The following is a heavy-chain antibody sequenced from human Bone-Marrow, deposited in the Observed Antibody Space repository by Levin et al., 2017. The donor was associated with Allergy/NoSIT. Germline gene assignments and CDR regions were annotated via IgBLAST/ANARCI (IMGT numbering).Heavy chain of an antibody. CDR3: ARVSAAGGTRLFDY. CDR1: GGSVTSGDYY. Sequence: PSETLSLTCSVSGGSVTSGDYYWSWIRKPPGKGLEWIGFIHSSGSTNYIPSLKSRVTMSHDTSKNHLSLSLTSVTAADTAIYYCARVSAAGGTRLFDYWGQGTLVTVSS. CDR2: IHSSGST. J-gene: IGHJ4*02. V-gene: IGHV4-61*03. D-gene: IGHD6-13*01.